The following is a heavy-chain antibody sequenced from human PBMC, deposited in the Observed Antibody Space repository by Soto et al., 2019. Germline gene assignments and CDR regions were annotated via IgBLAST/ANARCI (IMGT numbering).Heavy chain of an antibody. CDR1: GFNFSAYG. D-gene: IGHD1-26*01. CDR3: RVGVAD. CDR2: LSFDASKK. V-gene: IGHV3-30*03. J-gene: IGHJ4*02. Sequence: QVQLVESGGGVVQPGRSLRLSCAASGFNFSAYGMHWVRQAPGTGLELVALLSFDASKKYYADSVKGRFTISRDTSRNTWYLQMNSLRFEDTAVYYCRVGVADWGQGTRFTGSS.